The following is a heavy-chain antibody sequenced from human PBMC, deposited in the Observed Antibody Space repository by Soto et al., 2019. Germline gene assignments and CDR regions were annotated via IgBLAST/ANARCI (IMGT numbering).Heavy chain of an antibody. CDR1: VYSVSSNSAA. J-gene: IGHJ6*01. CDR2: TYYRSKWYN. D-gene: IGHD1-20*01. Sequence: PSXTLSLTCAISVYSVSSNSAAWNWIIQSPSRGLEWLGRTYYRSKWYNEYAVSVKSLININPDTSKNQFSLQLNSVTPEDTAVYYCARVITGTTYGMQVWGQATTVNVS. CDR3: ARVITGTTYGMQV. V-gene: IGHV6-1*01.